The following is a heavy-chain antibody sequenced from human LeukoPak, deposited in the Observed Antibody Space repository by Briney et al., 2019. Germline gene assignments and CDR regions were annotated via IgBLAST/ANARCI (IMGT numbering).Heavy chain of an antibody. D-gene: IGHD6-13*01. CDR2: IYPGDSDT. CDR1: GYSFTSYW. J-gene: IGHJ6*03. V-gene: IGHV5-51*01. Sequence: GQSLKFSGKGFGYSFTSYWIGWVRKMPGKGLKGLGIIYPGDSDTTNSPSFQGQVTSSGNKSISTAYLQWSSLKASDTAMYYCARHRVRIDSSSWLHYYYYYMDVGGKGTTVTVSS. CDR3: ARHRVRIDSSSWLHYYYYYMDV.